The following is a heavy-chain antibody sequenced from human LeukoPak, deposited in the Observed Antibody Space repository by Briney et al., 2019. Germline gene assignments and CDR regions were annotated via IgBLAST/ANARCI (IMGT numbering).Heavy chain of an antibody. Sequence: SETLSLTCTVSGGCISSYYWSWIRQPPGKGLEWIGYIYYSGSTNYNPSLKSRVTISVDTSKNQFSLKLSSVTAADTAVYYCASSTGRAFDIWGQGTMVTVSS. V-gene: IGHV4-59*08. CDR2: IYYSGST. CDR1: GGCISSYY. J-gene: IGHJ3*02. CDR3: ASSTGRAFDI.